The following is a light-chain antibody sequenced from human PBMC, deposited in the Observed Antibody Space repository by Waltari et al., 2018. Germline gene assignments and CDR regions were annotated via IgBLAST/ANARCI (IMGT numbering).Light chain of an antibody. Sequence: DIQMTQSPSTLSASVGDRVSITCRASQSISIWLAWYQQRSGKAPKLLISKSSSLESGVPSRFSGSGSGTEFTLTITNLHPDDFATYYCQHYDNYPVAFGPGTKLEIK. V-gene: IGKV1-5*03. CDR1: QSISIW. CDR2: KSS. J-gene: IGKJ2*01. CDR3: QHYDNYPVA.